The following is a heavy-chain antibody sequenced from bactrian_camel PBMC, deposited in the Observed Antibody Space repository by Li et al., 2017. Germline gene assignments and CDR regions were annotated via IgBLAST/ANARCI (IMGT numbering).Heavy chain of an antibody. CDR2: ILTGGGST. CDR3: AAETSRVQCGKRRVWDFRY. V-gene: IGHV3S28*01. J-gene: IGHJ6*01. Sequence: QLVESGGGDAQAGGSLRLACSTTLRTDATYCMGWFRQAPGKEREGVASILTGGGSTYYADSVKGRFTISQDNAKPTLYLQMNSLKPEDTAMYYCAAETSRVQCGKRRVWDFRYRGQGTQVTVS. CDR1: LRTDATYC. D-gene: IGHD2*01.